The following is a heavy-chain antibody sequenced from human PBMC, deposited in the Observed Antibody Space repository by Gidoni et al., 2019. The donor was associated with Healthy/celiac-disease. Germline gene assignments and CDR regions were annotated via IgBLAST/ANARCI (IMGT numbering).Heavy chain of an antibody. Sequence: EVQMVGCGGVVVQPGGALRISGAASGFTFDDYTKHWVRPGAGKGLEWVSRISWDGGSTDYAESVKDRFTISRDNSKNYLYLQMNSLRTEDTALYYCAKDSYGMDVWGQGTTVTVSS. CDR3: AKDSYGMDV. V-gene: IGHV3-43*01. CDR2: ISWDGGST. J-gene: IGHJ6*02. CDR1: GFTFDDYT.